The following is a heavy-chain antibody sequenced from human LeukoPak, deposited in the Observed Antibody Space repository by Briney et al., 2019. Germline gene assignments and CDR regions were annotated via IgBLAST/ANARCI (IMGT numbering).Heavy chain of an antibody. Sequence: ASVTVSCTASGYTFTSYYMHWVRQAPGQGLEWMGIINPSGGSTSYAQKFQGRVTMTRDTSTSTVYMELSSLRSEDTAVYYCARGATANWFDPWGQGTLVTVSS. V-gene: IGHV1-46*01. J-gene: IGHJ5*02. CDR2: INPSGGST. CDR3: ARGATANWFDP. CDR1: GYTFTSYY.